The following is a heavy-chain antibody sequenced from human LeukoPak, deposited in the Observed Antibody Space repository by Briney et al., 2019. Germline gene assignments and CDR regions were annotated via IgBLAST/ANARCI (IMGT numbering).Heavy chain of an antibody. D-gene: IGHD3-10*01. J-gene: IGHJ4*02. CDR1: GFTFSSYG. CDR3: ARDLLLWFGELSGDSDY. Sequence: PRGSLRLSCAASGFTFSSYGMHWVRQAPGKGLEWVADIWYDGSHKYYADSVKGRFTISRDNSKNTLHLQMNSLRAEDTAVYYCARDLLLWFGELSGDSDYWGQGTRVTVSS. V-gene: IGHV3-33*01. CDR2: IWYDGSHK.